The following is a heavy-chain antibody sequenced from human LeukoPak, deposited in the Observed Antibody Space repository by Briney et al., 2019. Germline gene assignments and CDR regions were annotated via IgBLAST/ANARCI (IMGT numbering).Heavy chain of an antibody. Sequence: GASVKVSCKASGYTFTSYGISWVRQAPGQGLEWMGSNSAYNGNTNYAQKLQGRVTMTTDTSTSTAYMELRSLRSDDTAVYYCARAGTYYDYVWGSYRSSYDAFDIWGQGTMVTVSS. D-gene: IGHD3-16*02. CDR3: ARAGTYYDYVWGSYRSSYDAFDI. V-gene: IGHV1-18*01. CDR2: NSAYNGNT. J-gene: IGHJ3*02. CDR1: GYTFTSYG.